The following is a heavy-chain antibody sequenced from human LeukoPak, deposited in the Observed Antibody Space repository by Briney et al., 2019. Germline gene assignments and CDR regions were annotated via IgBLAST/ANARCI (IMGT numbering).Heavy chain of an antibody. CDR1: GGSISSYY. D-gene: IGHD2-2*01. CDR3: ARAGSGVVPAAMEDAFDI. J-gene: IGHJ3*02. Sequence: SETLSLTCTVSGGSISSYYWSWIRQPAGKGLEWIGRIYTSGSTNYNPSLKSRVTMSVDTSKNQFSLKLSSVTAADTAVYYCARAGSGVVPAAMEDAFDIWGQGTMVTVSS. CDR2: IYTSGST. V-gene: IGHV4-4*07.